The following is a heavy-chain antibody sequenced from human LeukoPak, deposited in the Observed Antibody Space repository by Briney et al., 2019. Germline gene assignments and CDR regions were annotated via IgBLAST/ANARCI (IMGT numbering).Heavy chain of an antibody. CDR3: ARDLYGDYGSDY. D-gene: IGHD4-17*01. CDR2: IIASGTAM. V-gene: IGHV3-48*01. J-gene: IGHJ4*02. CDR1: GFTFSSYS. Sequence: GGPLRLSCAASGFTFSSYSMNWVRQAPGKGLERVSHIIASGTAMFYADSVKGRFTISRDNAKNSLYLQMNSLRAEDTAVYYCARDLYGDYGSDYWGQGTLVTVSS.